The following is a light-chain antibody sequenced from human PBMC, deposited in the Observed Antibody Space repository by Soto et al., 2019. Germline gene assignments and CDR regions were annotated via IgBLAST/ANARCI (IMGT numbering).Light chain of an antibody. V-gene: IGKV3-11*01. CDR1: QSVSSY. J-gene: IGKJ4*01. CDR2: DAS. Sequence: EIVLTQSPATLSLSPGERATLSCRASQSVSSYLAWYQQKPGQAPRLLIYDASNRATGIPARFSGSGSGTDFTLTISSLEPEDFAVSYCQQRSNWLTFAGGTKVETK. CDR3: QQRSNWLT.